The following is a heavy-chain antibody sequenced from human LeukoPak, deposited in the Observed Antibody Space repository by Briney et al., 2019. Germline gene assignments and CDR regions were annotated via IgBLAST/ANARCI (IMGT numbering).Heavy chain of an antibody. Sequence: GGSLRLSCAASGFTFSSYGIHWVRQAPGKGLEWVAFIRFDGSNKYYADSVKGRFTISRDNSKSTLYLQMNSLRAEDTAVYYCAKNPLSRVVVNHRFDYWGQGTLVTVSS. CDR2: IRFDGSNK. V-gene: IGHV3-30*02. CDR3: AKNPLSRVVVNHRFDY. J-gene: IGHJ4*02. CDR1: GFTFSSYG. D-gene: IGHD3-22*01.